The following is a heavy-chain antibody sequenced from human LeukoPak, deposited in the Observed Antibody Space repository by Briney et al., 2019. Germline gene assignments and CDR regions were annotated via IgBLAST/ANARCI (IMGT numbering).Heavy chain of an antibody. Sequence: GGSLRLSCAASGFTLSHYWMTWVRQAPGKGLEWVANIKRDGSETYYVDSVKGRFTISRDNAKNSLYLQMNSLRAEDTAVYYCARDLSDYYDSSGYAAYWGQGTLVTVSS. CDR1: GFTLSHYW. V-gene: IGHV3-7*01. CDR2: IKRDGSET. D-gene: IGHD3-22*01. J-gene: IGHJ4*02. CDR3: ARDLSDYYDSSGYAAY.